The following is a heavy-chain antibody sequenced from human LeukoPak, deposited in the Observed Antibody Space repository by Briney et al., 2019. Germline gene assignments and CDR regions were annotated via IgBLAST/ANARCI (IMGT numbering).Heavy chain of an antibody. CDR2: ISWDGGST. V-gene: IGHV3-43D*03. CDR1: GFTFSSYS. D-gene: IGHD3-3*01. J-gene: IGHJ4*02. CDR3: AKDSLSGYSYYFDY. Sequence: HPGRSLRLSCAASGFTFSSYSMNWVRQAPGKGLEWVSLISWDGGSTYYADSVKGRFTISRDNSKNSLYLQMNSLRAEDTALYYCAKDSLSGYSYYFDYWGQGTLVTVSS.